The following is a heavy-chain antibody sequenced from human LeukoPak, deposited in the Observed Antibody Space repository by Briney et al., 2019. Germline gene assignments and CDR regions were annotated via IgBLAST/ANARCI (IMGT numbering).Heavy chain of an antibody. D-gene: IGHD3-3*01. J-gene: IGHJ5*02. CDR1: GGSISSINYS. CDR3: ARLDYDFWSDRYKWFDP. CDR2: IYNNGKT. V-gene: IGHV4-39*01. Sequence: SETLSLTCTVSGGSISSINYSWGWVRQPPGKGLKWIGNIYNNGKTYYNPSLESRVTISVDTSKNQFSLRLSSVTAADTAVYYCARLDYDFWSDRYKWFDPWGQGTLVTVSS.